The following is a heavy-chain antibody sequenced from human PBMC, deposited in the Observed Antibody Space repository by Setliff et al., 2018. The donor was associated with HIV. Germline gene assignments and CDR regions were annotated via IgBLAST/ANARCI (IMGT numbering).Heavy chain of an antibody. V-gene: IGHV3-11*04. CDR3: ARDLIQVDY. CDR1: RFTFSDYY. CDR2: ISSGGTTI. J-gene: IGHJ4*02. Sequence: PGGSLRLSCTASRFTFSDYYMTWIRQAPGKGLEWVSSISSGGTTIFYADSVKGRFTISRDNAKNSLFLQMNRLRPEDTAIYYCARDLIQVDYWGQGALVTVSS.